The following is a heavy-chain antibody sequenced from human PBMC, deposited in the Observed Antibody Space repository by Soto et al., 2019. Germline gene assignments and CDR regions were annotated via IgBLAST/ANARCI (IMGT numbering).Heavy chain of an antibody. CDR3: VRLKPGTAAFDY. V-gene: IGHV3-74*01. CDR2: INDDGSMT. CDR1: GFTLNSNW. Sequence: PGGSLRLSYAASGFTLNSNWMHWVRQAPGKGLVWVSRINDDGSMTNYADSVRGRFTISRDNAKSTLYLQLNSLRAEDTAVYYCVRLKPGTAAFDYWGQGTLVTVSS. D-gene: IGHD6-13*01. J-gene: IGHJ4*02.